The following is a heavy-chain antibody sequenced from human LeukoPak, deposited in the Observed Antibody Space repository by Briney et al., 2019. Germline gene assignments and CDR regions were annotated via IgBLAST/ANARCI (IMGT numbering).Heavy chain of an antibody. V-gene: IGHV4-4*07. CDR3: AREHPTAIATDY. D-gene: IGHD2-21*02. J-gene: IGHJ4*02. CDR2: IHSTGSS. CDR1: GGSISGYY. Sequence: SETLSLTCSVSGGSISGYYWGCFRQAAGKGLEWIGRIHSTGSSNYNPSLKSRLTMSIDTSRNQFSLKLSSMTAADTAIYYCAREHPTAIATDYWAREPWSPSPQ.